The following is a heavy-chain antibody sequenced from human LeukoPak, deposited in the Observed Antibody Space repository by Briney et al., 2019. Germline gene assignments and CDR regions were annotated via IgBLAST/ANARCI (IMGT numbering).Heavy chain of an antibody. J-gene: IGHJ4*02. Sequence: GGSLRLSCAASGFTFSSYGMSWVRQAPGKGLEWVSGISGSGGSTYYADSVKGRFTISRDNSKNTLYLQMTTLRAEDTAVYYCAKDQSSSWYLFDYWGQGTLVTVSS. CDR2: ISGSGGST. D-gene: IGHD6-13*01. CDR3: AKDQSSSWYLFDY. V-gene: IGHV3-23*01. CDR1: GFTFSSYG.